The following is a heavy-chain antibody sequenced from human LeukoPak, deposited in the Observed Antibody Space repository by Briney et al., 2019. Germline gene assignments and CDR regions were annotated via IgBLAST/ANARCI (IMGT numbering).Heavy chain of an antibody. CDR3: ARQKDIVVVPAINCFDP. V-gene: IGHV4-39*01. J-gene: IGHJ5*02. CDR2: IYYSGSA. D-gene: IGHD2-2*01. Sequence: PSETLSLTCTVSGGSISSSSDYWGWIRPPPGKGLEWIVSIYYSGSAYYNPSPKSRDTISVDTSKNQFSLKLSSVTAADTAVYYCARQKDIVVVPAINCFDPWGQGTLVTVSS. CDR1: GGSISSSSDY.